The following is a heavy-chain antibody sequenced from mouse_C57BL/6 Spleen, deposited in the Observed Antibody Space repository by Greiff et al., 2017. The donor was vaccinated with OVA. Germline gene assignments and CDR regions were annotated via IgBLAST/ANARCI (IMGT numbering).Heavy chain of an antibody. CDR2: ISDGGSYT. J-gene: IGHJ3*01. Sequence: EVNLVESGGGLVKPGGSLKLSCAASGFTFSSYAMSWVRQTPEKRLEWVATISDGGSYTYYPDNVKGRFTISRDNAKNNLYLQMSHLKSEDTAMYYCASRYYDQGFAYWGQGTLVTVSA. D-gene: IGHD2-4*01. CDR3: ASRYYDQGFAY. V-gene: IGHV5-4*03. CDR1: GFTFSSYA.